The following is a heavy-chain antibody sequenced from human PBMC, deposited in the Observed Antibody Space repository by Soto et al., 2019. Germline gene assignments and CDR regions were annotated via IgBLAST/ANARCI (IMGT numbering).Heavy chain of an antibody. J-gene: IGHJ4*02. V-gene: IGHV3-33*01. CDR2: IWYDGKSK. CDR1: GFRFNISA. D-gene: IGHD3-3*02. Sequence: PGGSLRLSCAASGFRFNISAMHWVRRAPGEGLEWVAVIWYDGKSKYYADSVKGRFTISRDNSKNTVYLQMNNLRAEDTAVYYCARDPEGDVHILRHFDFWGQGTLVTVSS. CDR3: ARDPEGDVHILRHFDF.